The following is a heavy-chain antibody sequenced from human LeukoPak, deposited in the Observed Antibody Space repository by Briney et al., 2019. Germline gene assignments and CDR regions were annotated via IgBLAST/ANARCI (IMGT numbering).Heavy chain of an antibody. CDR2: IYTSGST. CDR1: GGSISSYY. Sequence: SETLSLTCTVSGGSISSYYWSWVRQPAGKGLEWIGRIYTSGSTNYNPSLKSRVTISVDKSKNQFSLKLSSVTAADTAVYYCARVWWGADAFDIWGQGTMVTVSS. V-gene: IGHV4-4*07. D-gene: IGHD2-8*02. J-gene: IGHJ3*02. CDR3: ARVWWGADAFDI.